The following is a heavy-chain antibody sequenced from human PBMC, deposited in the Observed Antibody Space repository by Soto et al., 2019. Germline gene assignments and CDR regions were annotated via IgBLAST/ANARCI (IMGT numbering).Heavy chain of an antibody. CDR3: ARGNHRWLQLWYFDL. CDR1: GGTFSSYA. J-gene: IGHJ2*01. V-gene: IGHV1-69*12. D-gene: IGHD5-12*01. Sequence: QVQLVQSGAEVKKPGSSVKVSCKASGGTFSSYALSWVRQAPGQGLEWMGGIIPIFGTVNYAQKFQGRVTITADESTSTAYMELSSLRSEDTAVYYCARGNHRWLQLWYFDLWGRGTLVTVSS. CDR2: IIPIFGTV.